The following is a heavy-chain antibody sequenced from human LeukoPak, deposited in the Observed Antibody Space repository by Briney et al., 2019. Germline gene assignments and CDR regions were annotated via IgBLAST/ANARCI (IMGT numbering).Heavy chain of an antibody. D-gene: IGHD2-21*01. V-gene: IGHV5-51*01. J-gene: IGHJ4*02. CDR2: IYPGDSDT. CDR1: GCSFTSYW. CDR3: ARQTYCGGDCYSEVFDY. Sequence: GGSLQISCKGSGCSFTSYWIGWVRQLPGKGLEWMGIIYPGDSDTRYSPSFQGQVTISADKSISTAYLQWSSLKASDTAMYYCARQTYCGGDCYSEVFDYWGQGTLVTVSS.